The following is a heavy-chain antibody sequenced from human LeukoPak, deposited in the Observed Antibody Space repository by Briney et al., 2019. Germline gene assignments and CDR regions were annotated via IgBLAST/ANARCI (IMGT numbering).Heavy chain of an antibody. CDR1: GFTFSSYA. J-gene: IGHJ6*03. CDR3: AKGGCSGYDPPFYYYYMDV. CDR2: ISGSGGST. D-gene: IGHD5-12*01. V-gene: IGHV3-23*01. Sequence: PGGSLRLSCAASGFTFSSYAMSWVRQAPGKGLEWVSAISGSGGSTYYADSVKGRFTISRDNSKNTLYLQMNSLRAEDTAVYYCAKGGCSGYDPPFYYYYMDVWGKGTTVTVSS.